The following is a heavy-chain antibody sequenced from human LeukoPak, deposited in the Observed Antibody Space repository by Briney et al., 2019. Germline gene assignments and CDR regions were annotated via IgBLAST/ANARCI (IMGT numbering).Heavy chain of an antibody. J-gene: IGHJ4*02. V-gene: IGHV3-30*04. CDR2: ISYDGSDK. CDR1: GFTFSSYA. D-gene: IGHD3-22*01. CDR3: SSGYPFDY. Sequence: GGSLRLSCAASGFTFSSYAMHWVRQAPGKGLEWVAVISYDGSDKYYADSVKGRFTISRDNSKNTLYLQMNSLRAEDTAVYYSSSGYPFDYWGQGTLVTVSS.